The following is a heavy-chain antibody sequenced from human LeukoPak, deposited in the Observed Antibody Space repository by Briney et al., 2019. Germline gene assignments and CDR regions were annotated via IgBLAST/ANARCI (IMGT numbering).Heavy chain of an antibody. V-gene: IGHV4-59*12. Sequence: PSETLSLTCTVSGGSISSYYWSWIRQPPGKGLEWIGYIYHSGSTNYNPSLKSRVTMSVDTSKNQFSLKLSSVTAADTAVYYCAREDSGSSWYFDLWGRGTLVTVSS. CDR3: AREDSGSSWYFDL. CDR2: IYHSGST. J-gene: IGHJ2*01. CDR1: GGSISSYY. D-gene: IGHD1-26*01.